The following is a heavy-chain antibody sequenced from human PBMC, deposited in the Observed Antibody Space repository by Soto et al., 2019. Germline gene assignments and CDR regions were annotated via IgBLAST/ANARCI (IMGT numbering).Heavy chain of an antibody. V-gene: IGHV3-23*01. CDR3: AKDRGVLFRSIAVAGTIDS. CDR2: ISGSGGST. D-gene: IGHD6-19*01. J-gene: IGHJ4*02. Sequence: PGGSLRLSCAASGFTFSSYAMSWVRQAPGKGLEWVSAISGSGGSTYYADSVKGRFTISRDNAKNTLYLQMNSLRAEDTAVYYCAKDRGVLFRSIAVAGTIDSWGQGTLVTVSS. CDR1: GFTFSSYA.